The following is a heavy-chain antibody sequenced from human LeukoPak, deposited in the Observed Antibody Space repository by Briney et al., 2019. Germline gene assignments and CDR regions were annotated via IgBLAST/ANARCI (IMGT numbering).Heavy chain of an antibody. D-gene: IGHD3-3*01. CDR1: GGSINSGYYY. Sequence: PSETLSLTCTVSGGSINSGYYYWSWFRQHPGKALEWIGYVHSSGSTYFNPSLRSGVTMSLDTSKNQFSLKLTSVAAADTAVYYCARDLPLSGTFDIWGQGTMVTVSS. CDR3: ARDLPLSGTFDI. CDR2: VHSSGST. J-gene: IGHJ3*02. V-gene: IGHV4-31*03.